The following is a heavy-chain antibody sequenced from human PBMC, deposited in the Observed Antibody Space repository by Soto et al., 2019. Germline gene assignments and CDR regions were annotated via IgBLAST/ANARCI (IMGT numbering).Heavy chain of an antibody. J-gene: IGHJ6*01. Sequence: PGGSLRLSCAASGFTFSSYAMSWVRQAPGKGLEWVSAISGSGGSTYYADSVKGRFTISRDNSKNTLYLQMNSLRAEDTAVYYCAKDQIAARPGYYYYGMDVWGQGTTVTVSS. V-gene: IGHV3-23*01. D-gene: IGHD6-6*01. CDR3: AKDQIAARPGYYYYGMDV. CDR2: ISGSGGST. CDR1: GFTFSSYA.